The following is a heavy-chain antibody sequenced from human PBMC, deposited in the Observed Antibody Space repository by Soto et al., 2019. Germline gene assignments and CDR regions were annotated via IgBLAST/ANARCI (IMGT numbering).Heavy chain of an antibody. V-gene: IGHV1-46*01. Sequence: ASVKDPCKASGYGFTDNSMHWVRQAPGQGLEWMAIINPMGGSTNYAQEFQGRVTLTSDTSTSTVYMELSSLRSEDTALFYCARDLAAGDLWGQGTLVTVSS. CDR1: GYGFTDNS. CDR3: ARDLAAGDL. CDR2: INPMGGST. D-gene: IGHD6-13*01. J-gene: IGHJ5*02.